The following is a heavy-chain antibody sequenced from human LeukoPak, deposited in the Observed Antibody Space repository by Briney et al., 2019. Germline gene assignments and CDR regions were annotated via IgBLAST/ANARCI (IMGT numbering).Heavy chain of an antibody. D-gene: IGHD7-27*01. CDR1: GFTFSQYW. CDR3: GRFTRSGDSVY. CDR2: IKPDESEK. J-gene: IGHJ4*02. V-gene: IGHV3-7*04. Sequence: GGSLRLSCAASGFTFSQYWMSWVRQAPGKGLEWVANIKPDESEKYYVASVKGRFAISRDNAENSLYLQMNSLKAEDTAVYYCGRFTRSGDSVYWGQGTLVTVSS.